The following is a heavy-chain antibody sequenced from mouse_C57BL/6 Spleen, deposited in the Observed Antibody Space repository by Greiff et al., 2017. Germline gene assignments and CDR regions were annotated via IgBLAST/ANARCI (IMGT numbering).Heavy chain of an antibody. J-gene: IGHJ2*01. Sequence: EVQLQESGGGLVQPGGSMKLSCVASGFTFSNYWMNWVRQSPEKGLEWVGQISFKSDNYATHYAVSVKGRLTISRDDSKSSVYLQMNNLRAEDTGIYYCTRYVFDYWGQGTTLTVSS. CDR3: TRYVFDY. CDR2: ISFKSDNYAT. V-gene: IGHV6-3*01. CDR1: GFTFSNYW.